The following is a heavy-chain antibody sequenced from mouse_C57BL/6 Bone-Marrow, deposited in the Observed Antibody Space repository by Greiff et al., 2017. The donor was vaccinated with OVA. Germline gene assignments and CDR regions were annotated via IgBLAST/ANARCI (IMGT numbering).Heavy chain of an antibody. Sequence: DVQLQESGGGLVQPKGSLKLSCAASGFSFNTYAMNWVRQAPGKGLEWVARIRSKSNNYATYYADSVKDRFTISRDDSESMLYLQMNNLKTEDTAMYYCVRHSLLRQRIWYFDVWGTGTTVTVSS. CDR3: VRHSLLRQRIWYFDV. J-gene: IGHJ1*03. CDR1: GFSFNTYA. D-gene: IGHD1-2*01. CDR2: IRSKSNNYAT. V-gene: IGHV10-1*01.